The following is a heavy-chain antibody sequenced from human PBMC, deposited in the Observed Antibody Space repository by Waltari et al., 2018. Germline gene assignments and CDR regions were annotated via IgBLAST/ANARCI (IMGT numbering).Heavy chain of an antibody. CDR3: TTLFGDFWSGYVFDF. CDR2: VKSKSDGGTR. J-gene: IGHJ4*02. Sequence: EVQLVESGGGLVKPGGSLRLSCAASGFTFSNAWMSWVRQAPGKGLGWVGLVKSKSDGGTRDYSEPGKGRFNISRDESENTLYLQMNSLKTEETAVYYCTTLFGDFWSGYVFDFWGQGTLVTVSS. CDR1: GFTFSNAW. V-gene: IGHV3-15*01. D-gene: IGHD3-3*01.